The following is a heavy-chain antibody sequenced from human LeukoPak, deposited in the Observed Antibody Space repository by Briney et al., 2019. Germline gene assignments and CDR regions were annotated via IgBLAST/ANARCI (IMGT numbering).Heavy chain of an antibody. J-gene: IGHJ4*02. CDR3: ARHGGISGVGPTEDY. V-gene: IGHV4-39*01. CDR1: GDSISSSTYY. CDR2: IHNAGST. D-gene: IGHD1-26*01. Sequence: SETLSLTCTHSGDSISSSTYYWGWNRQLPGKGLEWLGSIHNAGSTYYIPSLKSRVSISVDTSKAHFSLKLRSATAADTAVYYCARHGGISGVGPTEDYWGQGTLVTVSS.